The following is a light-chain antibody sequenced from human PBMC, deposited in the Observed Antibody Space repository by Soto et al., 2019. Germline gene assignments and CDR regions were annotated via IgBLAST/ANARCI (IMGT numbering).Light chain of an antibody. CDR3: GTWDSSLSAGV. J-gene: IGLJ3*02. V-gene: IGLV1-51*01. CDR1: SSNIGNNY. CDR2: DNN. Sequence: QSVLTQPHSVSAAPGQKVTISCSGSSSNIGNNYVSWYQQLPGPATKLLMYDNNKRPSGIPDRFSGSKSGTSATLGITGLQTGDEADYYCGTWDSSLSAGVFGGGTQLTVL.